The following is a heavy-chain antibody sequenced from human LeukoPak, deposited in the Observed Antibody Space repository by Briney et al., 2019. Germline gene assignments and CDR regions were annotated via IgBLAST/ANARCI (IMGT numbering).Heavy chain of an antibody. CDR3: AKDQSTGTSWTSYSMDV. V-gene: IGHV3-30*02. CDR2: IRYDGSDK. D-gene: IGHD1-14*01. CDR1: GFTPNSYG. Sequence: GDSLRLSYAASGFTPNSYGMHWVRQAPGKPREGGAFIRYDGSDKYYADTVTGRFSISRDSSKNTLFLQMNSLRIEDTAVYYYAKDQSTGTSWTSYSMDVWGKGTTVTVSS. J-gene: IGHJ6*03.